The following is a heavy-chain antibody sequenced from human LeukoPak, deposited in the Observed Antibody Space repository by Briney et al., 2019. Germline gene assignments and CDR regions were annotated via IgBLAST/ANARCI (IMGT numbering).Heavy chain of an antibody. Sequence: GASVKVSCKASGYTFTGYYMHWVRQAPGQGLEWMGWINPNSGGTNYAQKFQGRVTMTRDTSISTAYMELSRLRSDDTAVYYCARDRDDWSFLIDYWGQGTLVTVSS. CDR2: INPNSGGT. J-gene: IGHJ4*02. V-gene: IGHV1-2*02. D-gene: IGHD3-3*01. CDR3: ARDRDDWSFLIDY. CDR1: GYTFTGYY.